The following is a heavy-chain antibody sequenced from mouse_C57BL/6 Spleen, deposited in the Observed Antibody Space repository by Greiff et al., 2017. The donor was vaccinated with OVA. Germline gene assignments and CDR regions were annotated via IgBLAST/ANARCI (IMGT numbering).Heavy chain of an antibody. CDR2: IDPSDSYT. Sequence: VQLQQPGAELVMPGASVKLSCKASGYTFTSYWMHWVKQRPGQGLEWIGEIDPSDSYTNYNQKFKGKSTLTVDKSSSTAYMQLSSLTSEDSAVYYCARSGLANFDYWGQGTTLTVSS. CDR1: GYTFTSYW. V-gene: IGHV1-69*01. D-gene: IGHD1-1*01. J-gene: IGHJ2*01. CDR3: ARSGLANFDY.